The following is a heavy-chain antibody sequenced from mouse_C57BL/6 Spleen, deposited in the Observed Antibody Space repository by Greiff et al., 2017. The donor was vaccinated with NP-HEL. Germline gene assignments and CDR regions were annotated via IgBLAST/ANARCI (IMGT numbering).Heavy chain of an antibody. CDR2: IHPNSGST. D-gene: IGHD1-1*01. CDR1: GYTFTSYW. V-gene: IGHV1-64*01. Sequence: VQLQQPGAELVKPGASVKLSCKASGYTFTSYWMHWVKQRPGQGLEWIGMIHPNSGSTNYNEKFKSKATLTVDKSSSTAYMQLSSLTSEDSAVYYCANYYGSSYVAFAYWGQGTLVTVSA. J-gene: IGHJ3*01. CDR3: ANYYGSSYVAFAY.